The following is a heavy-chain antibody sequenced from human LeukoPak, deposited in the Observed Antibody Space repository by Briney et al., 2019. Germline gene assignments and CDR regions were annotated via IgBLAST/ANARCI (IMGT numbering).Heavy chain of an antibody. CDR3: VTDGGPNYYDTFDY. CDR2: ISYDGSNK. Sequence: GGSLRLFCAASGFTFSSYAMHWVRQAAGKGLEWVAVISYDGSNKYYADSVKGRFTISRDNSKNTLYLQMNSLRAEDTAVYYCVTDGGPNYYDTFDYWGQGTLVTVSS. V-gene: IGHV3-30-3*01. D-gene: IGHD3-22*01. J-gene: IGHJ4*02. CDR1: GFTFSSYA.